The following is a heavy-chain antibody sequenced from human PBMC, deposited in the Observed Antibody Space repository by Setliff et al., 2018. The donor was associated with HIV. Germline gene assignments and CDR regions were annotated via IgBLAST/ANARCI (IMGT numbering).Heavy chain of an antibody. J-gene: IGHJ5*02. CDR2: INPSGDST. V-gene: IGHV1-46*01. D-gene: IGHD5-12*01. Sequence: ALVKVSCKTSGYTFTGYHMHWVRQAPGQGLEWMGMINPSGDSTTYAQKFQGRVTMTRDTSTSTVYMELSSLRSEDTAVYYCASLAGGAWLHPGPWGQGTLVTVSS. CDR1: GYTFTGYH. CDR3: ASLAGGAWLHPGP.